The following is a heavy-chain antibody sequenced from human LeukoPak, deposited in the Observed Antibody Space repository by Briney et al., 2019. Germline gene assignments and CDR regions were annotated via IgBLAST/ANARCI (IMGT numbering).Heavy chain of an antibody. Sequence: SVKVSCKASGGTFSSYAISWVRQAPGQGLEWMGGIFPIFGTANYAQKFQGRVTITADESTSTAYMELSSLRSEDTAVYYCARETITYYYDSGRFAFDIWGQGTMVTVSS. CDR1: GGTFSSYA. V-gene: IGHV1-69*01. D-gene: IGHD3-22*01. CDR3: ARETITYYYDSGRFAFDI. J-gene: IGHJ3*02. CDR2: IFPIFGTA.